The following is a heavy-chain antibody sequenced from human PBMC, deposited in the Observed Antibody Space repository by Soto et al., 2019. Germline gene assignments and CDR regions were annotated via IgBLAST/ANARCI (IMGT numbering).Heavy chain of an antibody. Sequence: ASVKVSCKASGYTFTGYYMHWVRQAPGQGLEWMGWINPNSGGTNYAQKFQGWVTMTRDTSISTAYMELSRLRSDDTAVYYCASDADMGDTLGYCSGGSCWPNWFDPWGRGTLVTVSS. CDR2: INPNSGGT. J-gene: IGHJ5*02. D-gene: IGHD2-15*01. CDR1: GYTFTGYY. CDR3: ASDADMGDTLGYCSGGSCWPNWFDP. V-gene: IGHV1-2*04.